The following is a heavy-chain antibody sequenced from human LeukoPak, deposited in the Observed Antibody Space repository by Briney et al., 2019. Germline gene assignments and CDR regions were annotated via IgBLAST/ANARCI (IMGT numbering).Heavy chain of an antibody. Sequence: GASVKVSCMASGYTFSTYGISWVRQAPGQGLEWMGWISAYNGNSNYAQKFQDRITMTTDTSTSTAYMELRSLRSDDTAVYYCVRDQRGGRSYYDSSVYYWFDYWGHGTQVTVSS. J-gene: IGHJ4*01. D-gene: IGHD3-22*01. CDR3: VRDQRGGRSYYDSSVYYWFDY. V-gene: IGHV1-18*01. CDR2: ISAYNGNS. CDR1: GYTFSTYG.